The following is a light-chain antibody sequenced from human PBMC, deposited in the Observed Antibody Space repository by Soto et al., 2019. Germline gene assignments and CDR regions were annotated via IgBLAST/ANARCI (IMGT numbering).Light chain of an antibody. Sequence: IVLTQSPDTLSLSPGERATLSCRASQSVSSNLAWYQQKPGQAPRLLIYGASTRAAGIPARFSGSGSGTEFTLTISSLQSEDFAVYYCQPYNNWPLTFGGGTKVDIK. V-gene: IGKV3-15*01. J-gene: IGKJ4*01. CDR1: QSVSSN. CDR2: GAS. CDR3: QPYNNWPLT.